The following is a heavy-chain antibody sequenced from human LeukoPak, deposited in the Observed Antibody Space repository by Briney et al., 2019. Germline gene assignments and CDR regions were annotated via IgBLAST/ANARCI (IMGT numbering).Heavy chain of an antibody. Sequence: PGGSLRLSCADSGFTFSRYAMSWVRQAPGKGLEWVSAITASGGDTYYADSVKGRFTISRDNSKNTLYLQMYSLRAEDSAIYYCAANGGSSGWFWNYWGQGTLVTVSS. CDR1: GFTFSRYA. CDR3: AANGGSSGWFWNY. CDR2: ITASGGDT. V-gene: IGHV3-23*01. J-gene: IGHJ4*02. D-gene: IGHD6-19*01.